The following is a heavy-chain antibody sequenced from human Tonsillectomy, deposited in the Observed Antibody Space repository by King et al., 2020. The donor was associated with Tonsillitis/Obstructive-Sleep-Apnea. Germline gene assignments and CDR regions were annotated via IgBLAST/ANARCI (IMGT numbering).Heavy chain of an antibody. J-gene: IGHJ5*02. CDR1: GGSISSSSYY. V-gene: IGHV4-39*01. D-gene: IGHD3-3*01. Sequence: VQLQESGPGLVKPSETLSLTCTVSGGSISSSSYYWGWIRQPPGKGLEWIGSIYYSGSTYYNPSLKSRVTISVDTSKNQFSLKLSSVTAADTAVYYCASLGSGFSRLYNWFDPWGQGTLVTVSS. CDR3: ASLGSGFSRLYNWFDP. CDR2: IYYSGST.